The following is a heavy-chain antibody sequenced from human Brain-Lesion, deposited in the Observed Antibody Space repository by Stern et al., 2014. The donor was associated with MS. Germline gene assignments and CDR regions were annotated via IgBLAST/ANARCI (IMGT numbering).Heavy chain of an antibody. D-gene: IGHD2-15*01. CDR1: GGSVSSTSYA. J-gene: IGHJ5*02. Sequence: MQLVESGPGLVKPSETLSLTCTVAGGSVSSTSYAWAWIRQPPGKGLEWIGTIYYSGDPYYSPSLKSRLTISLDTPKNQFSLQLRFVTAADTAVYYCAGEEDIRYCSGGSCTGNWFDPWGQGTLVTVSS. V-gene: IGHV4-39*01. CDR3: AGEEDIRYCSGGSCTGNWFDP. CDR2: IYYSGDP.